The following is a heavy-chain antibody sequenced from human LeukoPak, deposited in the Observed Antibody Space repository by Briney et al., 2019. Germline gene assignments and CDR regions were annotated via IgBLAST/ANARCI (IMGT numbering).Heavy chain of an antibody. D-gene: IGHD3-22*01. J-gene: IGHJ4*02. CDR1: GFTFSGSA. CDR3: LGMWLDYDSSGYPLDY. Sequence: GGSLRLSCAASGFTFSGSAMHWVRQASGKGLVWVGRIRSKANSYATAYAASVKGRFTISRDDSKNTAYLQMNSLKTEDTAVYYCLGMWLDYDSSGYPLDYWGQGTLVTVSS. CDR2: IRSKANSYAT. V-gene: IGHV3-73*01.